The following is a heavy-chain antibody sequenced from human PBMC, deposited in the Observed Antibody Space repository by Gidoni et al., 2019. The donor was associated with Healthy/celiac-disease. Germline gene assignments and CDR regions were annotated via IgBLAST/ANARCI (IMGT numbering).Heavy chain of an antibody. D-gene: IGHD6-19*01. CDR1: GFTFSSYS. CDR2: IGSSSSYI. Sequence: EVQLVESGGGLVKPGWSLRLSCAASGFTFSSYSMNWVRQSPGKGLEWVSSIGSSSSYIYYADSVRGRFTISRDNAKNSLYLQMNSLRAEDTAVYYCARTTDSSGYDYWGQGTLVTVSS. V-gene: IGHV3-21*01. CDR3: ARTTDSSGYDY. J-gene: IGHJ4*02.